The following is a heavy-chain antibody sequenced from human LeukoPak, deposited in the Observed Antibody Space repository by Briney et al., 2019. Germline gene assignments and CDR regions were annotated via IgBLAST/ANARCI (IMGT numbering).Heavy chain of an antibody. V-gene: IGHV6-1*01. J-gene: IGHJ4*02. D-gene: IGHD4-17*01. CDR2: TYYRSKWSN. CDR1: GDSVSSNSAA. Sequence: SQTLSLTCAISGDSVSSNSAAWNWIRQSPSRGLEWLGRTYYRSKWSNNYAVSVKSRITINSDTSKNQFALQLNSVTPEDTAVYYCARGSNDYRDYSFDYWGQETLVTVSS. CDR3: ARGSNDYRDYSFDY.